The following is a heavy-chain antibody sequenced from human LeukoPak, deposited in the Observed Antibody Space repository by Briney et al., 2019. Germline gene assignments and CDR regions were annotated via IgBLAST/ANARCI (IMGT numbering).Heavy chain of an antibody. CDR2: ISWDGGST. V-gene: IGHV3-43D*03. D-gene: IGHD3-10*01. Sequence: QPGGSLRLSCAASGFTFDDYAMHWVRQAPGKGLELVSLISWDGGSTYYADSVKGRITISRDNSKNSLYLQMNSLRAEDTALYYCAKDISSIYGSGSFFDYWGQGTLVTVSS. CDR3: AKDISSIYGSGSFFDY. J-gene: IGHJ4*02. CDR1: GFTFDDYA.